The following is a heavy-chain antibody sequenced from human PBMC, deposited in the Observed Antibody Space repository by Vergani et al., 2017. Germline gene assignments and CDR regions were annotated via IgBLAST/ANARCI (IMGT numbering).Heavy chain of an antibody. CDR1: GFTFSSYA. CDR3: AKSQNYDFWSGYDY. Sequence: EVQVLESGGGLVQPGGSLRLSCAASGFTFSSYAINWVRQAPGKGLEWVSSISGSGGTTYYADSVKGRFTLARANSKNTRYLQMNSLRAEDTAVYYCAKSQNYDFWSGYDYWGQGTLVTVSS. J-gene: IGHJ4*02. CDR2: ISGSGGTT. V-gene: IGHV3-23*01. D-gene: IGHD3-3*01.